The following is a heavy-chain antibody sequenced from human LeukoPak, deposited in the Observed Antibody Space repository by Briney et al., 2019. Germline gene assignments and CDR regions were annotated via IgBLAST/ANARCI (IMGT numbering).Heavy chain of an antibody. D-gene: IGHD3-10*01. V-gene: IGHV4-59*01. J-gene: IGHJ4*02. Sequence: NTSETLSLTCTVSGGSISSYYWSWIPQTPGKGLEWIGYIYYSGSTNYNPSLKSRVTISVDTSKNQFSLKLSSVTAADTAVYYCARSYYGSGSYYAIDYWGQGTLVTVSS. CDR3: ARSYYGSGSYYAIDY. CDR1: GGSISSYY. CDR2: IYYSGST.